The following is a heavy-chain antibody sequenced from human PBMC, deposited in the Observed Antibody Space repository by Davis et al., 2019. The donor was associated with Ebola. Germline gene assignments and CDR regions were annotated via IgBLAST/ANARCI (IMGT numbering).Heavy chain of an antibody. Sequence: SVKVSCKASGGTFSSYAISWVRQAPGQGLEWMGGIIPIFGTANYAQKFQGRVTITADKSTSTAYMELSSLRSDDTAVYYCARGGSWTTGTTFWDYWGQGTLVTVSS. CDR2: IIPIFGTA. CDR1: GGTFSSYA. V-gene: IGHV1-69*06. J-gene: IGHJ4*02. CDR3: ARGGSWTTGTTFWDY. D-gene: IGHD1-1*01.